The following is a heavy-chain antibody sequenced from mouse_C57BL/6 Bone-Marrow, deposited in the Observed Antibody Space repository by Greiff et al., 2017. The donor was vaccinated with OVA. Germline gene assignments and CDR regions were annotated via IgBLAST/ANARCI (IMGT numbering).Heavy chain of an antibody. CDR3: ARSSYAMDY. J-gene: IGHJ4*01. CDR1: GFTFSDYG. V-gene: IGHV5-17*01. CDR2: ISSGSSTI. D-gene: IGHD1-3*01. Sequence: EVKLVESGGGLVKPGGSLKLSCAASGFTFSDYGMHWVRQAPEKRLEWVAYISSGSSTIYYADTVKGRFTISRDNAKNTLFLQMTSLRSEDTAMYYCARSSYAMDYWGQGTSVTVSS.